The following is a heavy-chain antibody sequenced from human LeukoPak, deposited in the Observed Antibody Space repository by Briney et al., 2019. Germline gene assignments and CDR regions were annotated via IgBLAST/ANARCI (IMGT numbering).Heavy chain of an antibody. V-gene: IGHV3-33*01. CDR1: GFSFKKYG. CDR2: IWHDGSDQ. CDR3: ARDAREEEAVFPPEY. D-gene: IGHD2-8*01. J-gene: IGHJ4*02. Sequence: PGGSLRLSCAASGFSFKKYGMHWVRQAPSKGLEWVAVIWHDGSDQDYGDSVKGRFTIYRDNTKNILYLQMNGLRAEDTAVYYCARDAREEEAVFPPEYWGQGTQVTVSS.